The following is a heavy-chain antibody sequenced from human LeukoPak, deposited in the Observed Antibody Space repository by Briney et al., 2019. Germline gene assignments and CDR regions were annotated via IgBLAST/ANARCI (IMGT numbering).Heavy chain of an antibody. D-gene: IGHD1-7*01. CDR2: IYYSGST. CDR3: ARDNWNYGSSMDV. J-gene: IGHJ6*02. Sequence: TSETLSLTCTVSGGSISSYYWSWIRQPPGKDREWFGYIYYSGSTNYNPSLKSRVTISVDTSKNQFSLKLSSVTAADTAVYYCARDNWNYGSSMDVWGQGTTVTVSS. V-gene: IGHV4-59*01. CDR1: GGSISSYY.